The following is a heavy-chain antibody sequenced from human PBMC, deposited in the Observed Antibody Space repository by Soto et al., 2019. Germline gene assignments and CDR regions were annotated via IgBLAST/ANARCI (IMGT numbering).Heavy chain of an antibody. CDR1: GGSVNSGGSF. CDR3: ARAGYQIGLNDAFDF. J-gene: IGHJ3*01. V-gene: IGHV4-61*08. CDR2: IFNSGTS. Sequence: SETLSLTCTVSGGSVNSGGSFWTWIRQPPGKGLEWIGFIFNSGTSNYNPSLKSRLTISLDRSNNQFSLRLTSMTAADTAVHYCARAGYQIGLNDAFDFWGQGTMVTVSS. D-gene: IGHD5-12*01.